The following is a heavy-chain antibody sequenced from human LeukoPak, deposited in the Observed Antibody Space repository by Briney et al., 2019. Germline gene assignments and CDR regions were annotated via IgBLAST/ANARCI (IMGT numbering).Heavy chain of an antibody. CDR3: ATPAVAGDY. CDR2: ISWNSGSI. J-gene: IGHJ4*02. V-gene: IGHV3-9*01. Sequence: GGSLRLSCAASGFTFDDYAMHWVRQAPGKGLEWVSGISWNSGSIGYADSVKGRFTISRDNAKNSLYLQMNSLRAEDTAVYYCATPAVAGDYWGQGTLVTVSS. D-gene: IGHD6-19*01. CDR1: GFTFDDYA.